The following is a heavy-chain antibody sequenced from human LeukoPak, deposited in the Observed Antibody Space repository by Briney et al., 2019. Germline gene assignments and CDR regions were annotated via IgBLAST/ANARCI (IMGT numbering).Heavy chain of an antibody. V-gene: IGHV4-38-2*02. D-gene: IGHD4-17*01. Sequence: SETLSLTRTVSGYSISSSYYWGWIRQPPGKGLEWIGSIYHSGNTYYNPSLKSRVTISLDTSKNQFSLKLSSVTAADTAMYYCARAGYGDSDFDYWGQGTLVTVSS. CDR1: GYSISSSYY. CDR2: IYHSGNT. J-gene: IGHJ4*02. CDR3: ARAGYGDSDFDY.